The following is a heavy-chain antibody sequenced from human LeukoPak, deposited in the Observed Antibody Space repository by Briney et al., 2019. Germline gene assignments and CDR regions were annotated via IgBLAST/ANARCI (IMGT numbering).Heavy chain of an antibody. CDR1: GGSISSGGYY. V-gene: IGHV4-31*03. CDR3: ARHSGSYYGAFDI. D-gene: IGHD1-26*01. CDR2: IYYSGST. Sequence: SDTLSLTYTDSGGSISSGGYYWSWIRRHPGKGLDWIGYIYYSGSTYYNPSLKSRVTISVDTSKNQFSLKLSSVTAADTAVYYCARHSGSYYGAFDIWGQGTMVTVSS. J-gene: IGHJ3*02.